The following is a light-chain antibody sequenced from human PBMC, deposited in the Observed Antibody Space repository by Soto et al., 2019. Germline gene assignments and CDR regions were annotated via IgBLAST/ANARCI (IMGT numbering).Light chain of an antibody. CDR1: QSVNRK. V-gene: IGKV3-15*01. CDR2: GAS. CDR3: QQYDKLPRWT. J-gene: IGKJ1*01. Sequence: EIVMSLSPATLSVSPGETATLSCRASQSVNRKVAWYQQKPGQAPRLLIYGASTGATDIPDRFSGSGSGTEFTLTISSLQSEDFAVYYCQQYDKLPRWTFGQGTKVDIK.